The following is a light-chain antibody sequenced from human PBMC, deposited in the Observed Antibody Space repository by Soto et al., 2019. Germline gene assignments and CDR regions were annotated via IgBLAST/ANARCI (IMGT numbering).Light chain of an antibody. Sequence: EILLTQYPATLSLSPGERATLSFRASQSVSDYLAWYQQKPGQAPRLLIYDASTRATGIPARFSGSGSGTDFTLTISSLEPEDFAVYFRQQYNDWPRTFGQGTKVDIK. CDR3: QQYNDWPRT. CDR2: DAS. V-gene: IGKV3-11*01. CDR1: QSVSDY. J-gene: IGKJ1*01.